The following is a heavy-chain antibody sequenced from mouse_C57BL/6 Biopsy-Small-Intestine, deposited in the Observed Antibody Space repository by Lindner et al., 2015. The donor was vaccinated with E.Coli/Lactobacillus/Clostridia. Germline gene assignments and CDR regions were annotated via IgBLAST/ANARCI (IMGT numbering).Heavy chain of an antibody. V-gene: IGHV5-17*01. CDR3: ARGTGRGFDY. Sequence: VQLQESGGGLVKPGGSLKLSCAASGFTFSDYGMHWVRQAPEKGLEWVAYISSGSSAIFYADTVKGRFTISRDNAKNSLFLQMTSLRSEDTAMYYCARGTGRGFDYWGQGTTLTVSS. CDR2: ISSGSSAI. J-gene: IGHJ2*01. D-gene: IGHD4-1*01. CDR1: GFTFSDYG.